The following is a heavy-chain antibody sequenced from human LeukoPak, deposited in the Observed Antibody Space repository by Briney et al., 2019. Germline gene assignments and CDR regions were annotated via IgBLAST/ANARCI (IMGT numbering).Heavy chain of an antibody. D-gene: IGHD2-8*02. CDR2: IYYTGST. V-gene: IGHV4-59*08. Sequence: SETLSLTCTVSGGSISSYYWSWIRQPPGKGLEWIGYIYYTGSTNYNPSLKSRVTISVDTSKNQFSLKLSSVSAADTAVYYCARGEERKKLWSYFTYWGQGSLVTVSS. CDR3: ARGEERKKLWSYFTY. CDR1: GGSISSYY. J-gene: IGHJ4*02.